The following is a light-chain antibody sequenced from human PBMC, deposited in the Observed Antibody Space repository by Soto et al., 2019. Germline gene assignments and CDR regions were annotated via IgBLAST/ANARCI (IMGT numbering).Light chain of an antibody. CDR2: DVF. CDR1: SSDVGGFNY. V-gene: IGLV2-14*03. J-gene: IGLJ1*01. CDR3: TSWTSTSTYV. Sequence: QSDLTQDASVSGSPGQSITISCTGTSSDVGGFNYVSWYQQHPGKAPKLMIYDVFTRPSGVSNRFSGSKSGNTASLTISALQAEDEADYYCTSWTSTSTYVFGSGTKVTVL.